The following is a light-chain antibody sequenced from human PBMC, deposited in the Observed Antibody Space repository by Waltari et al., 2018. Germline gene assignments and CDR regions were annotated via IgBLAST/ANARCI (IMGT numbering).Light chain of an antibody. J-gene: IGLJ3*02. CDR1: SDDVGGYRF. Sequence: QSALTQPRSVSGSPGQSVAISCTGTSDDVGGYRFVSWYQHQPGKAPKLIIYDVSGRPSGVSDRFSGSKSGNTASLTISRLQAEDESDYYCCSYAGSYTWLFGGGTKLTVL. CDR2: DVS. CDR3: CSYAGSYTWL. V-gene: IGLV2-11*01.